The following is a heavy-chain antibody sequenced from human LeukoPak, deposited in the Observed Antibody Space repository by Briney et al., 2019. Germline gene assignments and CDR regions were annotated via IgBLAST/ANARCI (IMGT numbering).Heavy chain of an antibody. CDR2: INPSGGST. Sequence: GASVKVSCKASGYTFTGYYMHWVRQAPGQGLEWMGIINPSGGSTSYAQKFQGRVTMTRDMSTSTVYMELSSLRSEDTAVYYCARDKVTDSSSWYVEGLDYWGQGTLVTVSS. J-gene: IGHJ4*02. CDR3: ARDKVTDSSSWYVEGLDY. V-gene: IGHV1-46*01. D-gene: IGHD6-13*01. CDR1: GYTFTGYY.